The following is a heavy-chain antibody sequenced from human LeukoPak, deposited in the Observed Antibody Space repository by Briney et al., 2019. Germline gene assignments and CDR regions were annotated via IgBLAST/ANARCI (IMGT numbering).Heavy chain of an antibody. D-gene: IGHD3-16*02. Sequence: ASVKVSCKASGYTVTSYGISWVRQAPGQGLEWMGWISAYNGNTNYAQKLQGRVTMTTDTSTSTAYMELRSLRSDDTAVYYCARDTPHLHYDYVWGSYRYTLDYWGQGTLVTVSS. CDR3: ARDTPHLHYDYVWGSYRYTLDY. CDR1: GYTVTSYG. V-gene: IGHV1-18*01. CDR2: ISAYNGNT. J-gene: IGHJ4*02.